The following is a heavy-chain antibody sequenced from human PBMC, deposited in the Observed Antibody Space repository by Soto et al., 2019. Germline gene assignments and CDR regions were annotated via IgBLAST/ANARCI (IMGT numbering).Heavy chain of an antibody. D-gene: IGHD2-21*01. CDR1: GGSISSGGYY. CDR2: IYYSGST. J-gene: IGHJ6*04. CDR3: AREEVRRALDV. V-gene: IGHV4-31*03. Sequence: QVQLQESGPGLVKPSQTLSLTCTVSGGSISSGGYYWSWIRQHPGKGLEWIGYIYYSGSTYYNPSLKSRFTRSVDTSNNQFSLKLSSVTAADTAVYYCAREEVRRALDVWGKGTTFTVSS.